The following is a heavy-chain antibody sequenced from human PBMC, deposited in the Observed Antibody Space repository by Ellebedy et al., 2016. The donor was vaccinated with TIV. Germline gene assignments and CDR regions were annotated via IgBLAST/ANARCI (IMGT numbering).Heavy chain of an antibody. D-gene: IGHD3-9*01. J-gene: IGHJ4*02. V-gene: IGHV1-69*13. CDR2: IIPFFGTT. CDR3: ARGYDILTGYYYFDY. Sequence: AASVKVSCKASGGTFSSHAINWVRLAPGQGLEWIGGIIPFFGTTRNAQEFQGRVTITADESTSTAYMEVSSLRSEDTAVYYCARGYDILTGYYYFDYWGQGTLVTVSS. CDR1: GGTFSSHA.